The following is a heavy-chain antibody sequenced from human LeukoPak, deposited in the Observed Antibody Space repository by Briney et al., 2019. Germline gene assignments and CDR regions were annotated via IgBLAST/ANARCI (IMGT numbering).Heavy chain of an antibody. D-gene: IGHD4-17*01. V-gene: IGHV3-7*01. CDR2: VKQDGREK. J-gene: IGHJ4*02. Sequence: PGGSLRLSCVASGFSITNYWMNWVRQAPGKGLEWVANVKQDGREKFYVDSVKGRFTISRDNARNSLYLQMNSLRAEDTAVYYCAKGSHHYGALPPNDYWGQGTPVTVSS. CDR1: GFSITNYW. CDR3: AKGSHHYGALPPNDY.